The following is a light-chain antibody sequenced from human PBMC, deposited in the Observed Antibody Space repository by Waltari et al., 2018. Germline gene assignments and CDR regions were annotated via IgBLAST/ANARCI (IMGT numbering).Light chain of an antibody. CDR3: QMYVRLPVT. J-gene: IGKJ1*01. Sequence: EIVLTQSQGTLALSPGERTTIPCRASQSVGRALALYQQKPGQAPRLLIYATSTRATGIPDRFSGSGSGTDFSLTISRLEPEDFAVYYCQMYVRLPVTFGQGTKLEVK. CDR1: QSVGRA. V-gene: IGKV3-20*01. CDR2: ATS.